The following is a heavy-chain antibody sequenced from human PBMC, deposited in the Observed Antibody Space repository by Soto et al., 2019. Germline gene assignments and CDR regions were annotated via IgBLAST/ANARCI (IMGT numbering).Heavy chain of an antibody. CDR2: IYYIGST. CDR3: ARITILGALTYYMDV. D-gene: IGHD3-3*01. Sequence: QVQLQESGPGLVKSSETLSLTCTVSGDSISISSHYWAWIRQPPGKGLEWIANIYYIGSTYYNPSLKTRLTISLDTSKNQFSLSLSSVTAADTAVYYCARITILGALTYYMDVWAKGTTVTVSS. V-gene: IGHV4-39*01. CDR1: GDSISISSHY. J-gene: IGHJ6*03.